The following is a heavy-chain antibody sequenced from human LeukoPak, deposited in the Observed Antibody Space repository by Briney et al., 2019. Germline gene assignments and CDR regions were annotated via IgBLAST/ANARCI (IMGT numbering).Heavy chain of an antibody. D-gene: IGHD2-2*02. Sequence: ASVKVSCKVSGYTLTELSVHWVRQAPGKGLEWMGGFDPEDGETIYAQKFQGRVTMTEDTSTDTAYMELSSLRSEDTAVYYCATVSYCSSTSCYTRRWFDPWGQGTLVTVSS. V-gene: IGHV1-24*01. CDR2: FDPEDGET. CDR1: GYTLTELS. CDR3: ATVSYCSSTSCYTRRWFDP. J-gene: IGHJ5*02.